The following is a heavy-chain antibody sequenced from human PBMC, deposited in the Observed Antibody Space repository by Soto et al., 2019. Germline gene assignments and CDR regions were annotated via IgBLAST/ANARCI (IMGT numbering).Heavy chain of an antibody. V-gene: IGHV4-59*01. Sequence: QVQLQESGPGLVKPSETLSLTCTVSGGSISSYYWSWIRQPPGKGLEWIGYIYYSGSTNYNPSLKSRVTISVDTSKNQFSLKLSSVTAADTAVYYCARGSGSGLTLGFHWYFDLWGRGTLVTVSS. CDR3: ARGSGSGLTLGFHWYFDL. CDR2: IYYSGST. CDR1: GGSISSYY. D-gene: IGHD6-19*01. J-gene: IGHJ2*01.